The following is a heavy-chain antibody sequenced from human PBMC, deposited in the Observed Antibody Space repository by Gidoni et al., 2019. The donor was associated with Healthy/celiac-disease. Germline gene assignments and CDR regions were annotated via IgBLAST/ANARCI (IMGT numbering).Heavy chain of an antibody. CDR2: INPNSGGT. D-gene: IGHD4-17*01. CDR3: ARGSTTVRIAGQNWYFDL. J-gene: IGHJ2*01. CDR1: GYTCTGHY. V-gene: IGHV1-2*04. Sequence: QVQLVQSGAEVKKPGASVQVSCKACGYTCTGHYMHWVRQAPGQGLEWMGWINPNSGGTNYAQKFQGWVTMTRDTSISTAYMELSRLRSDDTAVYYCARGSTTVRIAGQNWYFDLWGRGTLVTVSS.